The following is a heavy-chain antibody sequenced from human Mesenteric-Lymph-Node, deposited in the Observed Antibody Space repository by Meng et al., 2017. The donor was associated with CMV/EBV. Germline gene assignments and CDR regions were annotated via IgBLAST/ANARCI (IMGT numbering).Heavy chain of an antibody. V-gene: IGHV3-9*01. Sequence: GGSLRLSCAASGFTFDDYAMHWVRQAPGKGLEWVSGISWNSKNIGYADSVKGRFTISRDNAKNSLYLQMNSLRAEDTALYYCAKDLRLVIPAYGMDVWGQGTTVTVSS. D-gene: IGHD3-9*01. J-gene: IGHJ6*02. CDR1: GFTFDDYA. CDR2: ISWNSKNI. CDR3: AKDLRLVIPAYGMDV.